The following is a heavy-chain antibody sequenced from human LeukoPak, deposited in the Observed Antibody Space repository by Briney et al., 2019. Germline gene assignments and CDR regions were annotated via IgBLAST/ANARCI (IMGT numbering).Heavy chain of an antibody. J-gene: IGHJ4*02. V-gene: IGHV3-23*01. Sequence: GGSLRLSCAASGFSFSSYAMTWVGQAPGKGPEWISSITDSGGNTYSADSVKGRFTISRDNSKNTLCLQMNSLRVEDTAVYYCAKAPERSCNGASCYPLDYWGQGTLVTVSS. CDR1: GFSFSSYA. CDR2: ITDSGGNT. D-gene: IGHD2-15*01. CDR3: AKAPERSCNGASCYPLDY.